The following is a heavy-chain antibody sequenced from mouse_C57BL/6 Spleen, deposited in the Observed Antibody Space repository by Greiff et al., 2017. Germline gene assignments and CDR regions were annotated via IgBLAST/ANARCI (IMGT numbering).Heavy chain of an antibody. J-gene: IGHJ3*01. Sequence: QVQLKQPDAELVKPGASVKISCKASVYTFTDHTIHWLKQRPEQGLEWIGYLYSRDGSTKYNEKFKGKATLTADKCSSSAYMHLNSLASKVSSVYFSASGGYDAWFAYWGQGTLVTVSA. D-gene: IGHD2-2*01. CDR2: LYSRDGST. V-gene: IGHV1-78*01. CDR1: VYTFTDHT. CDR3: ASGGYDAWFAY.